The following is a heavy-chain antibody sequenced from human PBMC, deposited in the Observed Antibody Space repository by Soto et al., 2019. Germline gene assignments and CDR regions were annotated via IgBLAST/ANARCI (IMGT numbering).Heavy chain of an antibody. D-gene: IGHD2-21*01. Sequence: GGSLRLSCSASVFTFSSYGMHWVRQAPGKGLEWVAVIWYDGSNKYYADSVKGRFTISRDNSKNTLYLQMNSLRAEDTAVYYGAGVPKWGSLFEYQYGMDPWGQGNLVTVSS. CDR1: VFTFSSYG. V-gene: IGHV3-33*01. J-gene: IGHJ6*02. CDR2: IWYDGSNK. CDR3: AGVPKWGSLFEYQYGMDP.